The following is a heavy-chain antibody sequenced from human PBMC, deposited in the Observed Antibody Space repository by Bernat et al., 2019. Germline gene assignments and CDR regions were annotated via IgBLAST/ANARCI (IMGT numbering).Heavy chain of an antibody. J-gene: IGHJ4*02. CDR3: AKGRPSDMVTTPH. V-gene: IGHV3-23*04. D-gene: IGHD4-17*01. Sequence: EVQLVESGGGLVQLGGSLRLSCAASGFTFNTFGMSWVRQAPGKGLEWVSGITSSGGGTYYADSVKGRFTISRDNSKNTLYLQMNSLGAEDTAIYYCAKGRPSDMVTTPHWGQGTLVTVSS. CDR1: GFTFNTFG. CDR2: ITSSGGGT.